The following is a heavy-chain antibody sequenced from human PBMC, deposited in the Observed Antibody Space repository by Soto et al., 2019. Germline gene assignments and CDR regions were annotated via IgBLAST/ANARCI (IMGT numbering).Heavy chain of an antibody. CDR3: ARRWGWYFDY. J-gene: IGHJ4*02. D-gene: IGHD3-16*01. CDR1: GGSISSYY. Sequence: QVQLQESGPGLVKPSETLSLTCTVSGGSISSYYWSWIRQPPGKGLEWIGYIYYSGSTNYNPSRNSRVTISVDTSNNQFSLKLSSVTAADTAVYYCARRWGWYFDYWGQGTLVTVSS. V-gene: IGHV4-59*08. CDR2: IYYSGST.